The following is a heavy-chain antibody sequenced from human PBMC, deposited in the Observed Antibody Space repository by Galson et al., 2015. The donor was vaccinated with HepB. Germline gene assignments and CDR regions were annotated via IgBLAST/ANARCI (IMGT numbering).Heavy chain of an antibody. Sequence: SLRLSCAASGFTFGGYAMHWVRQAPGKGLECVSAISCNGGSTGYADSVKGGFTISRDNAKNSLYLQINSLRAEDTALYYCAKAVNPQDDYNLDYWGQGTLVTVSS. CDR3: AKAVNPQDDYNLDY. V-gene: IGHV3-9*01. CDR1: GFTFGGYA. D-gene: IGHD5-24*01. CDR2: ISCNGGST. J-gene: IGHJ4*02.